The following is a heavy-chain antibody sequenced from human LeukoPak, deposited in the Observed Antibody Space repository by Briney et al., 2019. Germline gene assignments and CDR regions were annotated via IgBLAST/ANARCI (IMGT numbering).Heavy chain of an antibody. J-gene: IGHJ6*02. D-gene: IGHD1-1*01. V-gene: IGHV3-21*01. Sequence: GGSLRLSCAASGFTFSSYSMNWVRQAPGKGLEWVSSISSNSSYIYYADSVKGRFTISRDNAKNSLYLRMNSLRAEDTAIYHCATYINWVAGDVWGQGTTVIVSS. CDR2: ISSNSSYI. CDR1: GFTFSSYS. CDR3: ATYINWVAGDV.